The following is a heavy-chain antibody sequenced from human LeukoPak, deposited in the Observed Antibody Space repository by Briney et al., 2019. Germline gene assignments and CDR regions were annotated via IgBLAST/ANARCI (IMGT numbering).Heavy chain of an antibody. D-gene: IGHD1-1*01. CDR1: DDSITMYY. CDR2: VDHTGST. V-gene: IGHV4-59*01. Sequence: SETLSLTCSVSDDSITMYYWSWIRKPPGKELEWMGYVDHTGSTNFNPSLNGRVSISRDTTKNLFSLRLRSVTAADTAVYFCARGRVSSSTWYSTYYYYFYMDVWGKGTTVTVSS. J-gene: IGHJ6*03. CDR3: ARGRVSSSTWYSTYYYYFYMDV.